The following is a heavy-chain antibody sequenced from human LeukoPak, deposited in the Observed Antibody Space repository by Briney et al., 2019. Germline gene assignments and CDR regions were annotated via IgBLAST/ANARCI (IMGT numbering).Heavy chain of an antibody. D-gene: IGHD6-19*01. V-gene: IGHV4-39*07. Sequence: SETLSLTCTVSGGSIRSSYYYWGWIRQPPGKGLEWIGEIYHSGSTNYNPSLKSRVTISVDKSKNQFSVKLSSVTAADTAVYYCARGRVAVAAFDYWGQGTLVTVSS. J-gene: IGHJ4*02. CDR1: GGSIRSSYYY. CDR2: IYHSGST. CDR3: ARGRVAVAAFDY.